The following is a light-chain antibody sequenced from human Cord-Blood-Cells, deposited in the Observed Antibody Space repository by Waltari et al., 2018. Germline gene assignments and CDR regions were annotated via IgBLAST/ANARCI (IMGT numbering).Light chain of an antibody. CDR1: QSISSY. CDR2: AAS. V-gene: IGKV1-39*01. J-gene: IGKJ2*01. Sequence: DIRMTQSPSSLSASVGDRVTITCRASQSISSYLNWYHQKPGKAPKLLIYAASSLQSGVPSRCSGSGSGTDFTLTISSLQPEDFATYYCQQSYSTPYTFGQGTKLEIK. CDR3: QQSYSTPYT.